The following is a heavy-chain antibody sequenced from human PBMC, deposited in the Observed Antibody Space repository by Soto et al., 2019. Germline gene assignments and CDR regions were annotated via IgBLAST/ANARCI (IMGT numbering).Heavy chain of an antibody. J-gene: IGHJ5*02. CDR3: ARVGRDYCSSTSCYFGVWFDP. Sequence: GGSLRLSCAASGFTFSSYWMSWVRQAPGKGLEWVANIKQDGSEKTYGEPVKGPFTISRANAKNSLYLQMNSLRADDTAVYYCARVGRDYCSSTSCYFGVWFDPWGQGTLVTVSS. CDR2: IKQDGSEK. D-gene: IGHD2-2*01. CDR1: GFTFSSYW. V-gene: IGHV3-7*01.